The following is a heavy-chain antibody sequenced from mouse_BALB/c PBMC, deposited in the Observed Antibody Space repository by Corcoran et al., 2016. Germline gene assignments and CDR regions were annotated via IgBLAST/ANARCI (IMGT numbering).Heavy chain of an antibody. CDR1: VYTYSSYW. D-gene: IGHD1-1*01. J-gene: IGHJ1*01. CDR2: ILPGSGST. Sequence: QVHLQQSGDELMKPGALVKIYCKAIVYTYSSYWIEWVKQRPGHGLEWVGEILPGSGSTNYNEKFKGKATLTADTSSNTAYMQLSSLTSEDSAVYYCASTTVVDFDVWGAGTTVTVSS. V-gene: IGHV1-9*01. CDR3: ASTTVVDFDV.